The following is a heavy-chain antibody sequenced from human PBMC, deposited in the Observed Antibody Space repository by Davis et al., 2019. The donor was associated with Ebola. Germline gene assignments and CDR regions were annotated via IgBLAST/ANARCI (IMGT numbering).Heavy chain of an antibody. CDR3: VRDVLPMRQLLPGY. D-gene: IGHD2-2*01. CDR2: VSGSGDVI. Sequence: PGGSLRLSCAASGFSFNSYPISWLRQAPGKGLEWVSAVSGSGDVIQYADSVKGQFTISRDNSKSTLFLQMNSLRVEDTAVYYCVRDVLPMRQLLPGYWGQGTLVTVSP. V-gene: IGHV3-23*01. J-gene: IGHJ4*02. CDR1: GFSFNSYP.